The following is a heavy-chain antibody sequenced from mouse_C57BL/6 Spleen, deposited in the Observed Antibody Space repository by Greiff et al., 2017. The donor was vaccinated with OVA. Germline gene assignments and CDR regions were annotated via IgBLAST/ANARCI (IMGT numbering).Heavy chain of an antibody. J-gene: IGHJ3*01. V-gene: IGHV1-52*01. D-gene: IGHD1-1*01. CDR3: ARGDYGSSSFFAY. CDR2: IDPSDSET. CDR1: GYTFTSYW. Sequence: QVQLKQPGAELVRPGSSVKLSCKASGYTFTSYWMHWVKQRPIQGLEWIGNIDPSDSETHYNQKFKDKATLTVDKSSSTAYMQLSSLTSEDSAVYYCARGDYGSSSFFAYWGQGTLVTVSA.